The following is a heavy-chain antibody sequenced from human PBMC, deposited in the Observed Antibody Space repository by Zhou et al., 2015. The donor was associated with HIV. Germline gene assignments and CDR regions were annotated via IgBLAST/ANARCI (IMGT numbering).Heavy chain of an antibody. CDR2: INPNSGGT. CDR3: AREGLGVAYSSGEYPFDY. Sequence: QVQLVQSGAEVKKPGASVKVSCKASGYTFTGYYMHWVRQAPGQGLEWMGWINPNSGGTNYAQKFQGWVTMTRDTSISTAYMELSRLRSDDTAVYYCAREGLGVAYSSGEYPFDYWGQGTLVHRLL. CDR1: GYTFTGYY. J-gene: IGHJ4*02. V-gene: IGHV1-2*04. D-gene: IGHD6-19*01.